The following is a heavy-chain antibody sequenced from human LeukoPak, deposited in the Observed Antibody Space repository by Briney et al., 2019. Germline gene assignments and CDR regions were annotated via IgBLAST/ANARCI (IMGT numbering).Heavy chain of an antibody. J-gene: IGHJ4*02. Sequence: PSETLFLTFTVPGCYISTHYWSSIRQPPGKGLEWIGYVYYSGATNYNPSLKSRVTISLETSKNQFSLRLSSVTAADTAVYYCARRVAVTGIYCFDLWGQGTPVTVSS. CDR3: ARRVAVTGIYCFDL. CDR1: GCYISTHY. V-gene: IGHV4-59*08. D-gene: IGHD6-19*01. CDR2: VYYSGAT.